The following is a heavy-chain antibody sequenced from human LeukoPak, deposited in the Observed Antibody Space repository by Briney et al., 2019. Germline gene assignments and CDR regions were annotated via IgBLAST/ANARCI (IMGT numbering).Heavy chain of an antibody. J-gene: IGHJ4*02. CDR1: GGSFSGYY. Sequence: SETLSLTCAVYGGSFSGYYRSWIRQPPGKGLEWIGEINHSGSTNYNPSLKSRVTISVDTSKNQFSLKLSSVTAADTAVYYCARIVPATAIGRPYYFDYWGQGTLVTVSS. CDR3: ARIVPATAIGRPYYFDY. CDR2: INHSGST. V-gene: IGHV4-34*01. D-gene: IGHD2-2*01.